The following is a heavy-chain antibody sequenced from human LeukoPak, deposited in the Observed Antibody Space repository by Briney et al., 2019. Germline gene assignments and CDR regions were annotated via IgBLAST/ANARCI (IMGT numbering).Heavy chain of an antibody. J-gene: IGHJ3*02. CDR3: ARGASPDAFDI. Sequence: KASETLSLTCAVYGGSFSGYYWSWIRQPPGKGLEWIGEINHSGSTNYNPSLKSRVTISVDTSKNQFSLKLSSVTAADTAVYYCARGASPDAFDIWGQGTMVTVSS. V-gene: IGHV4-34*01. CDR2: INHSGST. CDR1: GGSFSGYY.